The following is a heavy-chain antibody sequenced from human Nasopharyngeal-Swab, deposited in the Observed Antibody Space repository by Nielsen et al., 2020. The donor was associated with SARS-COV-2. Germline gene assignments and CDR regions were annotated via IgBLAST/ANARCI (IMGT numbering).Heavy chain of an antibody. CDR1: GYSFTSYW. D-gene: IGHD3-10*01. Sequence: GESLKISCQGSGYSFTSYWIGWVLQMPGKGLEWMGIIYPGDSDTRYSPSFQGQVTISADKSISTAYLQWSSLKASDTAMYYCARLLLWFGELMFDYWGQGTLVTVSS. J-gene: IGHJ4*02. CDR2: IYPGDSDT. V-gene: IGHV5-51*01. CDR3: ARLLLWFGELMFDY.